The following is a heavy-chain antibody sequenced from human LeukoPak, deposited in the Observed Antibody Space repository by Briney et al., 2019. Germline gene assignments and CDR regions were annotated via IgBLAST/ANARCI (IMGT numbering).Heavy chain of an antibody. J-gene: IGHJ5*02. Sequence: SVKVSCKASGGTFSSYAISWVRQAPGQGLEWVGGIIPIFGTANYAQKFQGRVTITTDESTSTAYMELSSLRSEDTAVYYCARLDDSSGYYYPWSWFDPWGQGTLVTVSS. CDR1: GGTFSSYA. D-gene: IGHD3-22*01. V-gene: IGHV1-69*05. CDR3: ARLDDSSGYYYPWSWFDP. CDR2: IIPIFGTA.